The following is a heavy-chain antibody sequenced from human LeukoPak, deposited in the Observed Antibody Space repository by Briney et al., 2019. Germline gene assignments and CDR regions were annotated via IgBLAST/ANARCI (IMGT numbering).Heavy chain of an antibody. CDR2: MSGSGGST. D-gene: IGHD3-9*01. J-gene: IGHJ4*02. CDR1: GFTFSSYA. Sequence: GGSLRLSCAASGFTFSSYAMSWVRQAPGKGLEWVSAMSGSGGSTYYADSVKGRFTISRDNSKNTLYLQMNSLRAEDTAVYYCAKARKLRYFDWFDWSWDYWGQGTLVTVSS. V-gene: IGHV3-23*01. CDR3: AKARKLRYFDWFDWSWDY.